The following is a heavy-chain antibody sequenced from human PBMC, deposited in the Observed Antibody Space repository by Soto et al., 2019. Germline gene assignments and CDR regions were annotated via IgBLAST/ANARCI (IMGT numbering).Heavy chain of an antibody. CDR3: ARGSYHSFWFDY. J-gene: IGHJ4*02. CDR1: GFTFSSYW. D-gene: IGHD5-18*01. Sequence: EVQLVESGGGLVQPGGSLRLSCAASGFTFSSYWMHWVRQAPGKGLVWLSRVNTHGSTTNYADSVKGRFTISRDNAENTLYLQINSLRAEDTAVYYCARGSYHSFWFDYWGQGTLVTVSP. V-gene: IGHV3-74*01. CDR2: VNTHGSTT.